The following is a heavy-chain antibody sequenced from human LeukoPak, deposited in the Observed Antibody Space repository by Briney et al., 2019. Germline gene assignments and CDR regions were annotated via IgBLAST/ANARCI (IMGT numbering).Heavy chain of an antibody. J-gene: IGHJ2*01. CDR2: IYYSGST. D-gene: IGHD3-22*01. V-gene: IGHV4-59*08. CDR3: ARHSGGRDSSGEYWYFDL. CDR1: GGSISSYY. Sequence: SETLSLTCTVSGGSISSYYWSWIRQPPGKGLEWIGYIYYSGSTNYNPSLKSRVTISVDTSKNQFSLKLSSVAAADTAVYYCARHSGGRDSSGEYWYFDLWGRDTLVTVSS.